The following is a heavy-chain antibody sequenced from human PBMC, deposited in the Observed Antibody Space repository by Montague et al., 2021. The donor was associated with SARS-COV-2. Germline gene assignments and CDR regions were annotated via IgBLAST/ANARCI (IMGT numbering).Heavy chain of an antibody. J-gene: IGHJ3*01. CDR1: GGSITNNIDY. CDR3: ARLKRYFDSSGSPSAFDF. Sequence: SETLSLTCTVSGGSITNNIDYWAWIRQPPEKGLEWIGSIYYTGNTYYNPSLKSRVTISVATSKNHFTLKLSSVTAAETAVYYCARLKRYFDSSGSPSAFDFWGQGTKVTVSS. CDR2: IYYTGNT. V-gene: IGHV4-39*02. D-gene: IGHD3-22*01.